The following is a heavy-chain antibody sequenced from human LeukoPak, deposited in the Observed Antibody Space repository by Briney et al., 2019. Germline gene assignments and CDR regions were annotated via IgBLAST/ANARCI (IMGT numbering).Heavy chain of an antibody. V-gene: IGHV4-39*01. CDR1: SASITSSPYF. CDR2: ISYSGTT. J-gene: IGHJ4*02. D-gene: IGHD3-10*01. Sequence: SETLSLTCTVSSASITSSPYFWDWIRQSPGKGLEWIGSISYSGTTYYNPSLKSRVTISVDTSKNQFSMKLNSVTAEDTAVFYCAANSADYNTLGSSYKVWGQGTLVTVSS. CDR3: AANSADYNTLGSSYKV.